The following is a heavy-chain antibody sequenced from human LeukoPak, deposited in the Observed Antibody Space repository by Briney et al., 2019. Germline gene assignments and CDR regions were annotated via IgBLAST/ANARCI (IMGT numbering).Heavy chain of an antibody. Sequence: ASVKVSCKASGYTFTGYYMHWVRQAPGQGLEWMGWINPNSGGTNYAQKFQGRVTMTRDTSISTAYMELSRLRSGDTAVYYCARAGSYKDFYYFDYWGRGTLVTVSS. J-gene: IGHJ4*02. CDR1: GYTFTGYY. V-gene: IGHV1-2*02. CDR2: INPNSGGT. CDR3: ARAGSYKDFYYFDY. D-gene: IGHD1-26*01.